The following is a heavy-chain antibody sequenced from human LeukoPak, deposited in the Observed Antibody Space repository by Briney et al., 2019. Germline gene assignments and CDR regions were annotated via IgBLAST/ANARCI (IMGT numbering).Heavy chain of an antibody. Sequence: SETLSLTCTVSGGSISSYYWSWIRQPAGKGLEWIGRIYTSGSTNYNPSLKSRVTMSVDTPKNQFSLKLSSVTAADTAVYYCARDGGSYYDFWSGYYTSNWFDPWGQGTLVTVSS. V-gene: IGHV4-4*07. CDR2: IYTSGST. CDR1: GGSISSYY. CDR3: ARDGGSYYDFWSGYYTSNWFDP. D-gene: IGHD3-3*01. J-gene: IGHJ5*02.